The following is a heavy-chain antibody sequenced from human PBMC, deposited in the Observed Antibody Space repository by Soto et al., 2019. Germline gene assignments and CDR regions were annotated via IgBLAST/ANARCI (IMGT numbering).Heavy chain of an antibody. CDR3: ASHLRPTNWGGGYFDD. CDR2: INHSGST. D-gene: IGHD7-27*01. V-gene: IGHV4-34*01. Sequence: SETLSLTCAVYGGSFSGYYWSWIRQPPGKGLEWIGEINHSGSTNYNPSLKSRVTISVDTSKNQFSLKLTSVTAADTAVYYCASHLRPTNWGGGYFDDWGQGPLVTVSS. J-gene: IGHJ4*02. CDR1: GGSFSGYY.